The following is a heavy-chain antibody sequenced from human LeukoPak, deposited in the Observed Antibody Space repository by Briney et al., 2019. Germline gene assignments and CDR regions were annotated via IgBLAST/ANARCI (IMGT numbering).Heavy chain of an antibody. J-gene: IGHJ5*02. CDR2: IYRSGST. CDR3: ARGPDNSSSYGTNWFDP. V-gene: IGHV4-39*07. D-gene: IGHD6-13*01. Sequence: ETLTLTCTVSGGSFSSSRYYWGWVRPPPGKGLAWSASIYRSGSTFYDPSLKRRVTVSVDTSKKLFSLRRVSVPSAATAVYFRARGPDNSSSYGTNWFDPWGQGTLVTVSS. CDR1: GGSFSSSRYY.